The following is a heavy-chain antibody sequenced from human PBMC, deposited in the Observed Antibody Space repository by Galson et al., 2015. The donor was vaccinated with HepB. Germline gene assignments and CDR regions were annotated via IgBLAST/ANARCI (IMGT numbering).Heavy chain of an antibody. CDR3: VRRRSQLLNVDTDY. V-gene: IGHV5-51*01. CDR1: GYNFNRYW. D-gene: IGHD2-2*01. CDR2: IYPTDADT. J-gene: IGHJ4*01. Sequence: QSGAEVTMPGEFLKISCKTSGYNFNRYWIAWVRQMPGKGLEWMGIIYPTDADTRYSPSFQGQVSISADKSTATAYLQWSSLKASDTAIYFCVRRRSQLLNVDTDYWGQGTLVTVSS.